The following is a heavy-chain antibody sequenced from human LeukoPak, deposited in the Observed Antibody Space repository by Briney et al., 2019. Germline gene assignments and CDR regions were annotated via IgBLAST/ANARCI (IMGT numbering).Heavy chain of an antibody. CDR3: TTPHGDKGFVFDY. J-gene: IGHJ4*02. CDR2: IKSNVDGGTT. CDR1: GFPFSNCW. Sequence: GGSLRLSCAASGFPFSNCWMTWVRQAPGKGLEWVGRIKSNVDGGTTDYAAPVKGSFTISRDDSINTVYLQMNSLNTEDTAVYYCTTPHGDKGFVFDYWGQGTLVTVSS. V-gene: IGHV3-15*01. D-gene: IGHD4-23*01.